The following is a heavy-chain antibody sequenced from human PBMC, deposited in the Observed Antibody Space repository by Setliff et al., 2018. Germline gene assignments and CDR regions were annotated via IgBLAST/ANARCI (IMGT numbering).Heavy chain of an antibody. CDR2: ISGSGDAT. V-gene: IGHV3-23*01. Sequence: GGSLRLSCAASGFTFSSYAMTWVRQAPGKGLEWVSAISGSGDATYYADSVKGRFTISRDNSKNTLYLQMNSLRAEDTAVYYCAGCGYGQYYAMDVWGQGTTVTVSS. J-gene: IGHJ6*02. CDR1: GFTFSSYA. CDR3: AGCGYGQYYAMDV. D-gene: IGHD5-12*01.